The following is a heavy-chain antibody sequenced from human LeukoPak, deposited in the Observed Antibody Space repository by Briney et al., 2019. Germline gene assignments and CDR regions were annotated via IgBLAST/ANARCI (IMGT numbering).Heavy chain of an antibody. D-gene: IGHD6-13*01. CDR2: ISGSGGST. J-gene: IGHJ6*02. CDR3: AKSSWQRRDYYYGMDV. V-gene: IGHV3-23*01. Sequence: GGSLGLSCAASGFTFSSYAMSWVRQAPGTGLEWVSAISGSGGSTYYADSVKGRFTISGDNSKNTLYLQMNSLRAEDTAVYYCAKSSWQRRDYYYGMDVWGQGTTVTVSS. CDR1: GFTFSSYA.